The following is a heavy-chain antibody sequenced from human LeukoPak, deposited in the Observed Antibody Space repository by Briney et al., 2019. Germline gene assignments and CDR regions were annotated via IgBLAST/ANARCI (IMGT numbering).Heavy chain of an antibody. J-gene: IGHJ5*02. CDR2: IYHSGST. Sequence: SGTLSLTCAVSGGSISSSNWWSWVRQPPGKGLEWIGEIYHSGSTNYNPSLKSRVSISVDTSKNQFSLKLSSVTAADTAVYYCARGLGTMVRGVIDWFDPWGQGTLVTVSS. V-gene: IGHV4-4*02. CDR3: ARGLGTMVRGVIDWFDP. D-gene: IGHD3-10*01. CDR1: GGSISSSNW.